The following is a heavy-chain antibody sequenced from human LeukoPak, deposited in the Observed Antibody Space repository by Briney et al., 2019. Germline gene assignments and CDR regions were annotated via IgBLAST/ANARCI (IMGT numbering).Heavy chain of an antibody. CDR3: ARQGISVAGFGEVQY. J-gene: IGHJ1*01. CDR2: IYPGDSDT. Sequence: GESLKISCKGSGYYFTSYWIGWVGQMPGKGLEWMGIIYPGDSDTRYSPSFQGQVTISADKSISTAYLQWSSLKASDTAMYYCARQGISVAGFGEVQYWGQGTPVTVSS. D-gene: IGHD6-19*01. V-gene: IGHV5-51*01. CDR1: GYYFTSYW.